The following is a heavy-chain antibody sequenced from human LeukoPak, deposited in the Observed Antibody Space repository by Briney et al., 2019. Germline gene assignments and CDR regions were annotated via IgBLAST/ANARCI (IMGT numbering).Heavy chain of an antibody. D-gene: IGHD6-13*01. CDR3: AREGSSSWYRRDDAFDI. CDR1: GGSISSSSYF. Sequence: PSETLSLTCTVSGGSISSSSYFWGWIRQPPGKGLEWIGYIYYSGSTNYNPSLKSRVTISVDTSKNQFSLKLSSVTAADTAVYYCAREGSSSWYRRDDAFDIWGQGTMVTVSS. J-gene: IGHJ3*02. CDR2: IYYSGST. V-gene: IGHV4-61*01.